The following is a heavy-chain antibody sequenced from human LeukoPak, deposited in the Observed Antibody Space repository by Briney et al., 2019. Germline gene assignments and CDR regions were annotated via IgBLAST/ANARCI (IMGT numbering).Heavy chain of an antibody. V-gene: IGHV3-30*18. CDR1: GFTFSSYA. CDR2: VSYEGSYS. CDR3: AKDRYSGLNTIDY. D-gene: IGHD6-13*01. J-gene: IGHJ4*02. Sequence: GESLRLSCAASGFTFSSYAMSWVRQAPGKGLEWVAVVSYEGSYSFKADSVKGRFTISSTNSKSTLYLQMNSLRAEDTAVYYCAKDRYSGLNTIDYWGQGTLVTVSS.